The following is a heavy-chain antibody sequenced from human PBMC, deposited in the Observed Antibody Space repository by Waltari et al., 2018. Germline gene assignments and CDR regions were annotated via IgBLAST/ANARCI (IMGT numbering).Heavy chain of an antibody. CDR2: ISYDGSNK. D-gene: IGHD6-13*01. V-gene: IGHV3-30-3*01. CDR3: ARDLIAAATSPTLFDP. Sequence: QVQLVESGGGVVQPGRSLRLSCAASGFTFSSYAMHWVRQAPRKGLEWVAVISYDGSNKYYADSVKGRFTISRDNSKNTLYLQMNSLRAEDTAVYYCARDLIAAATSPTLFDPWGQGTLVTVSS. CDR1: GFTFSSYA. J-gene: IGHJ5*02.